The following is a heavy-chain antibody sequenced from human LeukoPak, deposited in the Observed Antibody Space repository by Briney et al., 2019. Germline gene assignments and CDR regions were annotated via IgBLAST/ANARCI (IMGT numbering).Heavy chain of an antibody. Sequence: ASVKVSCKASGGTFSSYAISWVRQAPGQGLEWMGGIIPIFGTANYAQKFQGRVTITADESTSTAYMELSSLRSEDTAVYYCGKSPIPYYYGSGSWAPAHDYWGQGTLVTVSS. V-gene: IGHV1-69*13. D-gene: IGHD3-10*01. CDR2: IIPIFGTA. CDR3: GKSPIPYYYGSGSWAPAHDY. J-gene: IGHJ4*02. CDR1: GGTFSSYA.